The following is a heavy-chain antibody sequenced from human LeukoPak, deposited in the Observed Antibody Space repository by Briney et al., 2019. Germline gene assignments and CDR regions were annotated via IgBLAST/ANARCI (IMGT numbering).Heavy chain of an antibody. CDR2: ISGNGDST. CDR3: AKDIEAGTAGFSFDY. V-gene: IGHV3-43*02. CDR1: GFTFDDYA. J-gene: IGHJ4*02. Sequence: AGGSLRLSCAASGFTFDDYAMHWVRQALEKGLEWVSFISGNGDSTYYGVSVKGRFSISRDNIKNSLYLQMNSLRTEDTALYYCAKDIEAGTAGFSFDYWGQGTLVTVSS. D-gene: IGHD2-21*02.